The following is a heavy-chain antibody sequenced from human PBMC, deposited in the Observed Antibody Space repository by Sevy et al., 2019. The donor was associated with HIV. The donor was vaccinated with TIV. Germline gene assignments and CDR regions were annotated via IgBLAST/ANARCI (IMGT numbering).Heavy chain of an antibody. CDR1: GFTFSRNA. Sequence: GGSLRLSCAASGFTFSRNAMSWVRQAPGKGLEWASGITGSGGSTYYADSVKGRFTISRDNSKNTLYLQMNSLRVEDTAVYYCAEVGYCSSTSCDSIYYGMDVWGQGTTVTVSS. V-gene: IGHV3-23*01. J-gene: IGHJ6*02. CDR2: ITGSGGST. CDR3: AEVGYCSSTSCDSIYYGMDV. D-gene: IGHD2-2*02.